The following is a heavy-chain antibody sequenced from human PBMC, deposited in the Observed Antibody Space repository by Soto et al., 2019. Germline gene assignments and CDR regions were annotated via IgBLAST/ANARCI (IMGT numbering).Heavy chain of an antibody. V-gene: IGHV3-23*01. D-gene: IGHD3-10*01. Sequence: HPGGSLRLSCAASGFTFSNYAMSWVRQAPGKGLEWVSTLSGSGTSPHYADSVKGRFTISRDNSKNTLSLEMNSLGADDSAVYYCAKGSAFQDYYGAGHFDYWGHGTLVTVSS. CDR3: AKGSAFQDYYGAGHFDY. J-gene: IGHJ4*01. CDR1: GFTFSNYA. CDR2: LSGSGTSP.